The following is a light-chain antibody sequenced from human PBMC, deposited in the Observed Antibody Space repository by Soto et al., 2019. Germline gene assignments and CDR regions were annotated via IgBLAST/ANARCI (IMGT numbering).Light chain of an antibody. CDR2: DAS. CDR3: QQRGNWPLT. V-gene: IGKV3-11*01. Sequence: EIVLTQSPATLSLSPGERATLSCRASQSVSSYLAWYQQKPGQAPRLLIYDASNMATGIPARFSGSGSGTDFTLTISSLEPEDVAVYYCQQRGNWPLTFGQGTRLEIK. J-gene: IGKJ5*01. CDR1: QSVSSY.